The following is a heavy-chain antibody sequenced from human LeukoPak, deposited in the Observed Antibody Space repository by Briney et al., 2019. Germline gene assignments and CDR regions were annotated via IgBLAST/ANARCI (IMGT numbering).Heavy chain of an antibody. D-gene: IGHD3-16*02. J-gene: IGHJ4*02. CDR2: IYYSGST. Sequence: SQTLSLTCTVSGGSISSGDYYWSWIRQPPGKGLEWIGYIYYSGSTYYNPSLKSRVTISADTSKNQFSLKLSSVTAADTAVDYCARAPGVITFDYWGQGTLVTVSS. V-gene: IGHV4-30-4*01. CDR3: ARAPGVITFDY. CDR1: GGSISSGDYY.